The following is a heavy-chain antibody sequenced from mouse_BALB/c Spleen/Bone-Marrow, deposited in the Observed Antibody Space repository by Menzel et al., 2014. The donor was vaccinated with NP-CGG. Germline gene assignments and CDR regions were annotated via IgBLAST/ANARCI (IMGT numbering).Heavy chain of an antibody. CDR2: ISSGGSYT. CDR3: ARHDYAY. V-gene: IGHV5-9-3*01. D-gene: IGHD2-4*01. Sequence: DVQLQESGGGLVKPGGSLKLSCAASGFTFXSYAMSWVRQTPEERLEWVATISSGGSYTYYPDSVKGRFTISRDNAKNTLYLQMSSLRSEDTAMYYCARHDYAYWGQGTLVTVSA. CDR1: GFTFXSYA. J-gene: IGHJ3*01.